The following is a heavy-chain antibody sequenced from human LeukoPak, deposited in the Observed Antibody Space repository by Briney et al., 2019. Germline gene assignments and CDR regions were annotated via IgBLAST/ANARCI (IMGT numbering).Heavy chain of an antibody. CDR3: ARMYSSGYYGDYFDY. J-gene: IGHJ4*02. CDR2: ISADAATV. CDR1: GFTFSDYN. D-gene: IGHD5-12*01. V-gene: IGHV3-11*04. Sequence: GGSLRLSCAASGFTFSDYNMNWVRQPPGRGLEWISYISADAATVKYADSVEGRFTVSRDNTQNSIYLEMSSLRVDDTAVYYCARMYSSGYYGDYFDYWGQGNLVSVSS.